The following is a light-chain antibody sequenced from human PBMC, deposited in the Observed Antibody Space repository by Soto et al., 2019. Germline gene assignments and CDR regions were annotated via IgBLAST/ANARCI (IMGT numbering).Light chain of an antibody. CDR3: QQYKSYWT. J-gene: IGKJ1*01. CDR1: QSISGW. CDR2: AAS. V-gene: IGKV1-5*01. Sequence: DIQMTQSPSTLSASVGDRVTITCRASQSISGWLAWYQQKPGKAPKLLIYAASSLETGVPSRFSGSGSGTEFTLTINSLQPDDFATYYCQQYKSYWTFGQGTKVDI.